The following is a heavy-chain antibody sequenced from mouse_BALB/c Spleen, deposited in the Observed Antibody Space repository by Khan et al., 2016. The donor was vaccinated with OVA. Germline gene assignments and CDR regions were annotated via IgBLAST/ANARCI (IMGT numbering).Heavy chain of an antibody. D-gene: IGHD1-1*01. V-gene: IGHV1-20*02. CDR1: GYSFTGYF. J-gene: IGHJ2*01. CDR3: ARKNGSGFYY. CDR2: INPHIGET. Sequence: VQLQQSGPELVKPGASVKISCKASGYSFTGYFMNWVMQSHGKSLEWIGRINPHIGETFYNQKFKGKATLTVDESSSTVYMELRSLASEDSAVYYCARKNGSGFYYWGQGTTLTVSS.